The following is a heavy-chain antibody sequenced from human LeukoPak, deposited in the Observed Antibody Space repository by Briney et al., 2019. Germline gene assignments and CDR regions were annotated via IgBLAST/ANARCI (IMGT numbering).Heavy chain of an antibody. Sequence: GGSLRLSCAASGFTFSTFAMSWVRQAPGKGLEWVSTMTGSGGTTYYADSVKGRFTISTDNSKNTLYLQMNSLRAEDTAVYYCAKLGFKLGGDYWGQGTLVTVSS. CDR1: GFTFSTFA. CDR3: AKLGFKLGGDY. CDR2: MTGSGGTT. D-gene: IGHD3-16*01. J-gene: IGHJ4*02. V-gene: IGHV3-23*01.